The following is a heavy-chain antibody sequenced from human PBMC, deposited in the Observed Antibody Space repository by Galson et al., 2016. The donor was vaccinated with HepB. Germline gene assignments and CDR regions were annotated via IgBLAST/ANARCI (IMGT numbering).Heavy chain of an antibody. CDR3: ARALFGSGSYWCTDV. V-gene: IGHV3-48*02. J-gene: IGHJ6*02. CDR2: ISSTSSTI. CDR1: GFTFSSYT. Sequence: SLRLSCAASGFTFSSYTMNWVRQAPGKGLEWVSYISSTSSTIYYADSVKGRFTISRDNAKNSLYLQMNSLRDEDTAVYYCARALFGSGSYWCTDVWGQGTTVTVSS. D-gene: IGHD3-10*01.